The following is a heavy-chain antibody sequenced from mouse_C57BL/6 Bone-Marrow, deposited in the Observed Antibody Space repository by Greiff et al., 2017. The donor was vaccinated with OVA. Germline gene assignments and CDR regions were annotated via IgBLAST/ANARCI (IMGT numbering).Heavy chain of an antibody. CDR3: ARSGHSTVVPFFDY. Sequence: EVKLVESGPELVKPGASVKISCKASGYSFTDYNMNWVKQSNGKSLEWIGVINPNYGTTSYNQKFKGKATLTVDRSSSTAYMQLNSLTSEDSAVYYCARSGHSTVVPFFDYWGQGTTLTVSS. D-gene: IGHD1-1*01. V-gene: IGHV1-39*01. J-gene: IGHJ2*01. CDR1: GYSFTDYN. CDR2: INPNYGTT.